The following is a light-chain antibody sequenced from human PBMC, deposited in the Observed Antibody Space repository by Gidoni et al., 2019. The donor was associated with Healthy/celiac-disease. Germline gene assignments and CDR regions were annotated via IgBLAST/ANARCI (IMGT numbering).Light chain of an antibody. V-gene: IGKV1-39*01. CDR1: QSISSY. J-gene: IGKJ4*01. CDR2: AAS. Sequence: DIKMSQPPSSLSASVGDRVTITCRASQSISSYLNWYQQKPGKAPKLLTYAASSLQSGVPSLFSGSGSGTDFTLTISSLQPEYFATYYCQQSYNTPLTFGGGTKVEIK. CDR3: QQSYNTPLT.